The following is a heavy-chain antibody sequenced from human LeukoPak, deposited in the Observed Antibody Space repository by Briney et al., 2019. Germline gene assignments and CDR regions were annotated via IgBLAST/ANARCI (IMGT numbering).Heavy chain of an antibody. CDR1: GFTFSSYA. V-gene: IGHV3-30*04. CDR3: ARESGYEWVVD. CDR2: ISYDGSNK. Sequence: GRSLRLSCAASGFTFSSYAMHWVRQAPGKGLEWVAVISYDGSNKYYADSVKGRFTISRDNSKNTLYLQMNSLRAEDTAVYYCARESGYEWVVDWGQGTLVTVSS. J-gene: IGHJ4*02. D-gene: IGHD5-12*01.